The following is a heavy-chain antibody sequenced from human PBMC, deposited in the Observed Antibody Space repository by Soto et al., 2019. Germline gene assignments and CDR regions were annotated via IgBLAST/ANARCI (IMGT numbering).Heavy chain of an antibody. Sequence: GGSLRLSCAASGFTFSSYWMSWVRQAPGKGLEWVANIKQDGSEKYYVDSVKGRFTISRDNAKNSLYLQMNSLRAEDTAVYYCARSNYDYVWGSYRPSVSYYFDYWGQGTLVTVSS. CDR2: IKQDGSEK. J-gene: IGHJ4*02. V-gene: IGHV3-7*05. D-gene: IGHD3-16*02. CDR1: GFTFSSYW. CDR3: ARSNYDYVWGSYRPSVSYYFDY.